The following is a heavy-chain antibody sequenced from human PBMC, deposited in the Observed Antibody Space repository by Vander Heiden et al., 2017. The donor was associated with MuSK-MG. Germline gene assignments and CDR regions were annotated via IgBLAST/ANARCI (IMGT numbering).Heavy chain of an antibody. D-gene: IGHD3-3*01. CDR3: ARDPGDFWSGYYSFDN. CDR2: ISSSSSTI. Sequence: EVQLVESGGGLLQPGGSLSLSCAASGFTFSSYSMNWVRQAPGKGLEWVSYISSSSSTIYYADSVKGRFTISRDNAKNSLYLQMNSLRDEDTAVYYCARDPGDFWSGYYSFDNWGQGTLVTVSS. CDR1: GFTFSSYS. V-gene: IGHV3-48*02. J-gene: IGHJ4*02.